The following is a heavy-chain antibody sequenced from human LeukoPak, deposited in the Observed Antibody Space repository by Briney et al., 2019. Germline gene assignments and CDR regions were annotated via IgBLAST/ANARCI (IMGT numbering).Heavy chain of an antibody. J-gene: IGHJ3*02. CDR1: GFTFSSYG. CDR2: ISYDGSNK. V-gene: IGHV3-30*03. Sequence: GGSLRLSCAASGFTFSSYGMHWVRQAPGKGLEWVAVISYDGSNKYYADSVKGRFTISRDNSKNTLYLQMNSLRAEDTAVYYCARGRNSFGIASSSWSHDVSDMWGQGTMVTVSS. CDR3: ARGRNSFGIASSSWSHDVSDM. D-gene: IGHD6-13*01.